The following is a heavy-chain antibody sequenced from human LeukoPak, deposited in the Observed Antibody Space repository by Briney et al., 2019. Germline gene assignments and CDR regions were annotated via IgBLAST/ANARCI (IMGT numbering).Heavy chain of an antibody. Sequence: GGSLRLSCAAYGFTFDDYDMNWVRQAQGKGLEWVSLIFWDGGRTYYADPVKGRFTISRDNSKNSLHLKMNSLRDEDTALYYCAKEKFHRYSSSWYAVAFDSWGQGTLVTVSS. CDR1: GFTFDDYD. CDR2: IFWDGGRT. CDR3: AKEKFHRYSSSWYAVAFDS. J-gene: IGHJ4*02. D-gene: IGHD6-13*01. V-gene: IGHV3-43D*03.